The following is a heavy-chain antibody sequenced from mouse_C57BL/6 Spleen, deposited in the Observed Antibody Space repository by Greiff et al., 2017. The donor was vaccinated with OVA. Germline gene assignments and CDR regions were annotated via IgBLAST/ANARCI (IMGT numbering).Heavy chain of an antibody. J-gene: IGHJ3*01. Sequence: QVQLQQPGAELVKPGASVKLSCKASGYTFTSYWMHWVKQRPGQGLEWIGMIHPNSGSTNYNEKFKSKATLTVDKSSSTAYMQLSSLTSEDSAVYYCARADYDRDPWFAYWGQGTLVTVSA. CDR1: GYTFTSYW. D-gene: IGHD2-4*01. CDR2: IHPNSGST. V-gene: IGHV1-64*01. CDR3: ARADYDRDPWFAY.